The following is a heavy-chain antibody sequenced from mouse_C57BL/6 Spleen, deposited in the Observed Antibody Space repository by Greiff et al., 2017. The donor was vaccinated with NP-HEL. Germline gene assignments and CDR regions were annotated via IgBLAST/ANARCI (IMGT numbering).Heavy chain of an antibody. V-gene: IGHV1-50*01. CDR1: GYTFTSYW. CDR2: IDPSDSYT. D-gene: IGHD2-4*01. CDR3: AREGDDYEGP. J-gene: IGHJ2*01. Sequence: QVQLQQPGAELVKPGASVKLSCKASGYTFTSYWMQWVKQRPGQGLEWIGEIDPSDSYTNYNQKFKGKATLTVDTSSSTAYMQLSSLTSEDSAVYYCAREGDDYEGPWGQGTTLTVSS.